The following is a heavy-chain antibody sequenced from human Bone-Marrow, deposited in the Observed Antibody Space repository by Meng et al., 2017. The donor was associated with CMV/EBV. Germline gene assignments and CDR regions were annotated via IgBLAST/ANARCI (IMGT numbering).Heavy chain of an antibody. CDR2: ISYDGDKK. CDR3: ARVYYDSTNYYFSFGY. J-gene: IGHJ4*02. Sequence: GGSLTLSCVGSGYSFGNDAMHWVRQAPGKGLERVAVISYDGDKKFYTDSVKGRFTISRDNSKNTLILQMNSLRTEDTAVYYCARVYYDSTNYYFSFGYWGQGTLVTVSS. V-gene: IGHV3-30*04. CDR1: GYSFGNDA. D-gene: IGHD3-22*01.